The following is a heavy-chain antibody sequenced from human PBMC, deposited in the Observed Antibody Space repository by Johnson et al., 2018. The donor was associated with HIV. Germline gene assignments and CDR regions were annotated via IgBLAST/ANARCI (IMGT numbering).Heavy chain of an antibody. V-gene: IGHV3-30*02. CDR3: ARGGRGHDAFDI. Sequence: QVQLVESGGGVVQPGGSLRLSCAASGFTFSTYGMHWVRQATGKGLEWVAFIRSDGSNRYYADSVKGRFTISRENSKNTLYLQMNSLRAEDTAVYYCARGGRGHDAFDIWGQGTMVTVSS. CDR2: IRSDGSNR. J-gene: IGHJ3*02. CDR1: GFTFSTYG.